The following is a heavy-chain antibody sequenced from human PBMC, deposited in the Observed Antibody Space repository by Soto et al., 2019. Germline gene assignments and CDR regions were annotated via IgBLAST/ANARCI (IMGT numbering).Heavy chain of an antibody. CDR1: GFTFSSYW. CDR2: IKQDGSEK. Sequence: GGSLRLSCAASGFTFSSYWMSWVRQAPGKGLEWVANIKQDGSEKYYVDSVKGRFTISRDNAKNSLYLQMNSLRAEDTAVYYCARVGYSSSWDHMGYYYYGMDVWGQGTTVTVSS. J-gene: IGHJ6*02. V-gene: IGHV3-7*03. CDR3: ARVGYSSSWDHMGYYYYGMDV. D-gene: IGHD6-13*01.